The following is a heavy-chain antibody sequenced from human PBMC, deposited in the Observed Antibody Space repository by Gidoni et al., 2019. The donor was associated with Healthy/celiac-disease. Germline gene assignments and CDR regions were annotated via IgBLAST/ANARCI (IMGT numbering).Heavy chain of an antibody. Sequence: QVQLVESGGGVVQPGRSLRLSCAASGFTFTSYGMHWVRQAPGKGLEWVAVISYDESNKYYADSVKGRFTISRDNSKNTLYLQMNSLRAEDTAVYYCAKDGGAYRVGATHFDYWGQGTLVTVSS. V-gene: IGHV3-30*18. D-gene: IGHD1-26*01. J-gene: IGHJ4*02. CDR1: GFTFTSYG. CDR3: AKDGGAYRVGATHFDY. CDR2: ISYDESNK.